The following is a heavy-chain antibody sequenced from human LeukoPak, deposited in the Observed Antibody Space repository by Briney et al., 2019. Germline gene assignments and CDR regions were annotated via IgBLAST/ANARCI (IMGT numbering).Heavy chain of an antibody. CDR2: ISYDGSNK. CDR3: ARDLEVPRPFDY. J-gene: IGHJ4*02. Sequence: PGRSLRLSCAAPGFTFSSYAMHWVRQAPGKGLEWVAVISYDGSNKYYADSVKGRFTISRDNSKNTLYLQMNSLRAEDTAVYYCARDLEVPRPFDYWGQGTLVTVSS. D-gene: IGHD1-1*01. V-gene: IGHV3-30*04. CDR1: GFTFSSYA.